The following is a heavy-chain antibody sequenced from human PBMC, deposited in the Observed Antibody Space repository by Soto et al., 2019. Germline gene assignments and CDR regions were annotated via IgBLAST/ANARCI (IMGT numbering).Heavy chain of an antibody. CDR2: ISYDGSHK. J-gene: IGHJ4*02. Sequence: QVQLVEYGGGVVQPGRSLRLSCAGSGFTFSNYGLHWVRQAPGTGLEWVAVISYDGSHKYYADSVKGRFTISRDNSNNMLYLQMDSLRAEDTAVYYCAKDGAPRYCSRSSCHPAGAYWGQGTLVTVSS. D-gene: IGHD2-15*01. CDR1: GFTFSNYG. V-gene: IGHV3-30*18. CDR3: AKDGAPRYCSRSSCHPAGAY.